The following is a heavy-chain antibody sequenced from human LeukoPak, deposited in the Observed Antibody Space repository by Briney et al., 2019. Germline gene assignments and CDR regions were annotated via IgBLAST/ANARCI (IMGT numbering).Heavy chain of an antibody. CDR3: ARDVAPIDY. Sequence: GGSLRLSCAASGFTFCSYEMNWVRQAPGKGLEWISYISSSGGTIYYADSVKGRFTISRDNAKNSLYLQMNSLRAEDTAVYYCARDVAPIDYWGQGTLVTVSS. V-gene: IGHV3-48*03. CDR2: ISSSGGTI. CDR1: GFTFCSYE. J-gene: IGHJ4*02.